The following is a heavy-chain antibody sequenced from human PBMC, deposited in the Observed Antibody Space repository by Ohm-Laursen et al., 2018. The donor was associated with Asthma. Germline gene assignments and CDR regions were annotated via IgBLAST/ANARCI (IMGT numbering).Heavy chain of an antibody. CDR2: ITSDGSWT. Sequence: SLRLSCAASGFTFSSYAMHWVRQAPGKGLEWVSIITSDGSWTSYADSVKGLFTISRDNSKNTLYLQMNSLRAEDTAVYYCARRAIGGHQGFIAVAVDYWGQGTLVTVSS. CDR3: ARRAIGGHQGFIAVAVDY. V-gene: IGHV3-30-3*01. J-gene: IGHJ4*02. CDR1: GFTFSSYA. D-gene: IGHD6-19*01.